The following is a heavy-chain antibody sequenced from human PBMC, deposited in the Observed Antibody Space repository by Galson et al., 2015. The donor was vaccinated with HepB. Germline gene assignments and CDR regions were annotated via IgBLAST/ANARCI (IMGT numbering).Heavy chain of an antibody. CDR3: ARGPSSSWSKPFRY. V-gene: IGHV4-34*01. J-gene: IGHJ4*02. CDR1: GGSFSAYY. CDR2: INHSGST. D-gene: IGHD6-13*01. Sequence: ETLSLTCAVYGGSFSAYYWSWIRQPPGKGLEWIGEINHSGSTNYNPSLKSRVTISVDTSKNQFSLKLSSVTAADTAVYYCARGPSSSWSKPFRYWGQGTLVTVSS.